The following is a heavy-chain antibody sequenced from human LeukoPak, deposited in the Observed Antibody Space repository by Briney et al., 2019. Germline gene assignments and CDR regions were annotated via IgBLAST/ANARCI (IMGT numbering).Heavy chain of an antibody. CDR2: INGDGTST. Sequence: PGGSLRLSCAASGFIFSTYWMAWVRQTPGKGLVWVSCINGDGTSTVYADSVKGRFTISRDNAKNTLYLQMNSLRAEDTAVYYCAKSASNALDIWGQGTMVTVSS. CDR3: AKSASNALDI. CDR1: GFIFSTYW. V-gene: IGHV3-74*01. J-gene: IGHJ3*02.